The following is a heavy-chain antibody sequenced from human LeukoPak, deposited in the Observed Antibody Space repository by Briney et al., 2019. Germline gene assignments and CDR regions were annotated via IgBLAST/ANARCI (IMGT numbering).Heavy chain of an antibody. D-gene: IGHD3-22*01. J-gene: IGHJ6*02. CDR3: ARQDPLDYYDSSGGYGMDV. Sequence: GESLKISCKGSGYSFTSYWIGWVRQMPGKGLEWMGIIYPGDSDTRYSPSFQGQVTISADKSISTAYLQWSSLKASDTAMYYCARQDPLDYYDSSGGYGMDVWGQGTTVTVSS. CDR1: GYSFTSYW. CDR2: IYPGDSDT. V-gene: IGHV5-51*01.